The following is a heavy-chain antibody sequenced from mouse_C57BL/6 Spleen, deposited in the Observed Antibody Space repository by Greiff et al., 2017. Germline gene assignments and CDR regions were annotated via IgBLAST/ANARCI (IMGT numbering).Heavy chain of an antibody. CDR3: AIYDGYYYAMDY. D-gene: IGHD2-3*01. Sequence: EVMLVESGPELVKPGASVKMSCKASGYTFTDYNMHWVKQSHGKSLEWIGYINPNNGGTSYNQKFKGKATLTVNKSSSTAYMELRSLTSEDSAVYYCAIYDGYYYAMDYWGQGTSVTVSS. CDR1: GYTFTDYN. J-gene: IGHJ4*01. V-gene: IGHV1-22*01. CDR2: INPNNGGT.